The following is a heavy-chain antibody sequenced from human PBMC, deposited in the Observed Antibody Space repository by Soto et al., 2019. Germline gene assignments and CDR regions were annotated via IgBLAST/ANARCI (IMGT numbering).Heavy chain of an antibody. J-gene: IGHJ5*02. CDR1: GYTFTTFW. V-gene: IGHV5-10-1*01. CDR2: IDPWDTYV. CDR3: ARIYCTTTTCDSWFDP. D-gene: IGHD2-8*01. Sequence: PGESLKISCTGFGYTFTTFWISWVRQMPGKGLEWMGRIDPWDTYVTYSPAFQGHGTISTDKASSTAYLQWSSLKASDTAMYYCARIYCTTTTCDSWFDPWGQGTLVTVSS.